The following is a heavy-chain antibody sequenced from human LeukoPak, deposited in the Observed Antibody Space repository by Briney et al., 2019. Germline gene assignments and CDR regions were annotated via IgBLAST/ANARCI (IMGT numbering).Heavy chain of an antibody. J-gene: IGHJ4*02. Sequence: GGSLRLSCAASGFTFSSYAMSWVRQPPGKGLEWVAVIWDDGGNKYYADSVKGRFTISRDNSKNTLYLQMNSLRAEDTAVYYCARDGRPTNYYDSSGYYNYWGQGTLVTVSS. CDR3: ARDGRPTNYYDSSGYYNY. CDR2: IWDDGGNK. V-gene: IGHV3-33*08. D-gene: IGHD3-22*01. CDR1: GFTFSSYA.